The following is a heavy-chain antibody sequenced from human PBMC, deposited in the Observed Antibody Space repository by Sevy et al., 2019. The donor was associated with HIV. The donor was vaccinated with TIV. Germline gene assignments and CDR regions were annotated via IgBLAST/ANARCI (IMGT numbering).Heavy chain of an antibody. V-gene: IGHV3-7*01. D-gene: IGHD3-10*01. Sequence: GGSLRLSCAASGFTLNKAWMSWVRQAPGKGLEWVATINQDGSETFYVDSVKGRFTISRHNPRKSLYLQMNSLSAEDTAVYYCARLFYGSADYWGQGTLVTVSS. CDR2: INQDGSET. J-gene: IGHJ4*02. CDR3: ARLFYGSADY. CDR1: GFTLNKAW.